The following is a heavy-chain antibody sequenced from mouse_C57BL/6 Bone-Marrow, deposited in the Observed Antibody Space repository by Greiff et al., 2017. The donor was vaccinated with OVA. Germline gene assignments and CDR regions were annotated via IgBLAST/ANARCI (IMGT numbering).Heavy chain of an antibody. CDR1: GFNIKDYY. J-gene: IGHJ3*01. CDR2: IDPENGDT. V-gene: IGHV14-4*01. Sequence: VQLQQSGAELVRPGASVKLSCTASGFNIKDYYMHWVKQRPEQGLEWIGWIDPENGDTEYASKFQGKATITADTSSNTAYLQLSSLTSEDTAVYYCTNWGYGSGVPFAYWGQGTLVTVSA. CDR3: TNWGYGSGVPFAY. D-gene: IGHD1-1*01.